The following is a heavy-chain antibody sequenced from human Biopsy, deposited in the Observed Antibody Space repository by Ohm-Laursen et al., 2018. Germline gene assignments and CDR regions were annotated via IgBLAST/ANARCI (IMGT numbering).Heavy chain of an antibody. D-gene: IGHD5-24*01. J-gene: IGHJ6*02. CDR3: VKATDGKRYGMDV. V-gene: IGHV1-2*02. CDR2: INPNSGGT. CDR1: GYTFTGYY. Sequence: GASVKASCKASGYTFTGYYMHWVRQAPGQGLEWMGWINPNSGGTNYAQKFQGRVTMTRDTSISTAYMELSRLRSDDTAVYYCVKATDGKRYGMDVWGQGTTVTVSS.